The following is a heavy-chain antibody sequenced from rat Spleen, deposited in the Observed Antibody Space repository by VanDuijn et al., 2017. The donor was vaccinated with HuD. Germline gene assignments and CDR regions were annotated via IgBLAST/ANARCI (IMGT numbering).Heavy chain of an antibody. CDR1: GFSLTSYT. Sequence: QVQLKESGPGLVQPSQTLSLTCTVSGFSLTSYTVSWVRQPPGKGLEWLGAMWTNGNTNYNSALKSRLSISRDTSKRQVYLKMNSLQTEDTATYYCARVGTRVSRFAYWGQGTLVTVSS. D-gene: IGHD1-4*01. V-gene: IGHV2-13*01. J-gene: IGHJ3*01. CDR2: MWTNGNT. CDR3: ARVGTRVSRFAY.